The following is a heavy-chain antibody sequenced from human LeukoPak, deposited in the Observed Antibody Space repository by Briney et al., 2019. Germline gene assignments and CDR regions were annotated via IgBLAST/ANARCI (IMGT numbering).Heavy chain of an antibody. V-gene: IGHV1-18*01. CDR3: ARDLGYSYGRTDGMDV. Sequence: ASVKVSCKASGGTFSSYAISWVRQAPGQGLEWMGWISAYNGNTNYAQKLQGRVTMTTDTSTSTAYMELRSLRSDDTAVYYCARDLGYSYGRTDGMDVWGQGTTVTVSS. CDR1: GGTFSSYA. CDR2: ISAYNGNT. D-gene: IGHD5-18*01. J-gene: IGHJ6*02.